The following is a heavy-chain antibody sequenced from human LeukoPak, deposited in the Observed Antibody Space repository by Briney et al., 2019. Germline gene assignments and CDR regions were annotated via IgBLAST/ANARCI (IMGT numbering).Heavy chain of an antibody. Sequence: GASVKVSCKASGGPFSNFAISWVRQAPGQGLEWMGQITPMFGTTNYAQKFQGRVTIITDESTTTAYMELSSLRPEDTAVYYCANSIGYCSSSSCSYYFDYWGQGTLVTVSS. V-gene: IGHV1-69*05. CDR3: ANSIGYCSSSSCSYYFDY. CDR1: GGPFSNFA. D-gene: IGHD2-2*01. CDR2: ITPMFGTT. J-gene: IGHJ4*02.